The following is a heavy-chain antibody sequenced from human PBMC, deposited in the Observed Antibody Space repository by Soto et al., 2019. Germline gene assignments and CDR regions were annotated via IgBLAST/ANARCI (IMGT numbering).Heavy chain of an antibody. V-gene: IGHV3-11*01. J-gene: IGHJ4*02. CDR3: ARISPAAPYDFWSGYYSDY. CDR1: GFTFSDYY. CDR2: ISSSGSTI. Sequence: GGSLRLSCAASGFTFSDYYMSWIRQDPGKGLEWVSYISSSGSTIYHADSVKGRFTISRDNAKNSLYLQMNSLRAEDTAVYYCARISPAAPYDFWSGYYSDYWGQGTLVTVSS. D-gene: IGHD3-3*01.